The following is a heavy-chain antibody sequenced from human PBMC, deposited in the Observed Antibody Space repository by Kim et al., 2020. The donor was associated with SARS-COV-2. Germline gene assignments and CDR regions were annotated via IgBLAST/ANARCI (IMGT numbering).Heavy chain of an antibody. D-gene: IGHD5-12*01. CDR2: IYYGGST. J-gene: IGHJ3*01. Sequence: SETLSLTCNVSGGSISSSSYYWGWSSQPPGKGLEWIASIYYGGSTYYNSSLKSRVIISMDTSKNQFSLKLSSVTAADTAVYYCARGGYDRAFAFDVWGQGTMVTVSS. V-gene: IGHV4-39*07. CDR3: ARGGYDRAFAFDV. CDR1: GGSISSSSYY.